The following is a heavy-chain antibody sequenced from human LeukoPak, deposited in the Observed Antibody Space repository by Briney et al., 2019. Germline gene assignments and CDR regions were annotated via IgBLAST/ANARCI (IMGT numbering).Heavy chain of an antibody. CDR1: GFTFSDSW. D-gene: IGHD1-1*01. V-gene: IGHV3-7*01. CDR3: ARDRWTDY. CDR2: IDQDGSEE. J-gene: IGHJ4*02. Sequence: GGSLRLSCAASGFTFSDSWMTWVRQAPGKGLEWVANIDQDGSEEYYVDSVKGRFTISRDNAKNSVYLQMNSLRAEDTAVYYCARDRWTDYWGLGTLVTVSS.